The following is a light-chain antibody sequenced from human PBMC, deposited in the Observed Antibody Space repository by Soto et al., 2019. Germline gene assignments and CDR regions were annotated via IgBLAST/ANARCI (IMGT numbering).Light chain of an antibody. CDR1: QGISSW. Sequence: DIQMTQSQNSVSETVEDRVTITCRAIQGISSWFAWYQQKPVKAPKLLIYAASSLQSGVPSRFSGSGSGTDITLTISSLLSKDFTTYEGHKATSFPALTARGGTKV. V-gene: IGKV1-12*01. J-gene: IGKJ4*01. CDR2: AAS. CDR3: HKATSFPALT.